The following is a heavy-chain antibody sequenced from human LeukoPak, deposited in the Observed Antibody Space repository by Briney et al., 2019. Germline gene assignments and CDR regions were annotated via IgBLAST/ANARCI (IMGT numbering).Heavy chain of an antibody. Sequence: GGSLRLSCAASGFTFSSYDMHWVRQAPGKGLEWVAVISYDGSNKYYADSVKGRFTISRDNSKSTLYLQMNSLRAEDTAVYYCARGSGVLLWFGERDWFDPWGQGTLVTVSS. CDR2: ISYDGSNK. CDR3: ARGSGVLLWFGERDWFDP. V-gene: IGHV3-30-3*01. J-gene: IGHJ5*02. CDR1: GFTFSSYD. D-gene: IGHD3-10*01.